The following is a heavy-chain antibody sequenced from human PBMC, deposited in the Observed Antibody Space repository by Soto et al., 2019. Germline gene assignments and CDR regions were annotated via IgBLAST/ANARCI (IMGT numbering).Heavy chain of an antibody. Sequence: QVQLVESGGGVVQPGRSLRLSCAASGFTFSSYGMHWVRQAPGKGLEWVAVISYDGSNKYYADSVKGRFTISRDNSKNTLYLQMNSLRAEDTAVYYCAKDDILTGYPGDDYYGMDVWGQGTTVTVSS. J-gene: IGHJ6*02. V-gene: IGHV3-30*18. D-gene: IGHD3-9*01. CDR2: ISYDGSNK. CDR3: AKDDILTGYPGDDYYGMDV. CDR1: GFTFSSYG.